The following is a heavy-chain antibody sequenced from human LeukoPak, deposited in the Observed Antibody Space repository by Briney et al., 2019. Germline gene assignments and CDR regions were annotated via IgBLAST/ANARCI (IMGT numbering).Heavy chain of an antibody. Sequence: GAPVKASGKASGYAFTSYGISWVRQAPGHGVEWRGWISAYNGNTNYAPKLQGRVTMTTDTSTSPAYMELTSLRSNDTAVYYCAREDCSGGSCYSLSLTPVFHVFDIWGQGTMVTVSS. V-gene: IGHV1-18*01. CDR1: GYAFTSYG. CDR3: AREDCSGGSCYSLSLTPVFHVFDI. J-gene: IGHJ3*02. CDR2: ISAYNGNT. D-gene: IGHD2-15*01.